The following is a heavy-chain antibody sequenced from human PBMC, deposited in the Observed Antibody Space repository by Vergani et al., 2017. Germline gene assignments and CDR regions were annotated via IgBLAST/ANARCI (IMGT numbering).Heavy chain of an antibody. CDR1: GFTFSSYS. V-gene: IGHV3-21*01. D-gene: IGHD3-9*01. CDR3: ARDPGEGGDILTGYYPDYYYGMDV. CDR2: ISSSSSYI. J-gene: IGHJ6*02. Sequence: EVQLVESGGGLVKPGGSLRLSCAASGFTFSSYSMNWVRQAPGKGLEWVSSISSSSSYIYYADSVKGRFTISRDNAKNSLYLQMNSLRAEDTAVYYCARDPGEGGDILTGYYPDYYYGMDVWGQGTTVTVSS.